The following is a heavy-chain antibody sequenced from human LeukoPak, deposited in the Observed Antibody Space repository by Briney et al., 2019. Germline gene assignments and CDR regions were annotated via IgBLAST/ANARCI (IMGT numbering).Heavy chain of an antibody. CDR2: INSDGSST. V-gene: IGHV3-74*03. Sequence: PGGSLRLSCAASGFTFSSYYMHWVRQVPGKGLVWVSRINSDGSSTTYADSVKGRFTISRDNAKNTLYLQVNSLRAEDTAVYYCARVVGSGSYYTLGYWGQGTLVTVSS. CDR1: GFTFSSYY. D-gene: IGHD1-26*01. J-gene: IGHJ4*02. CDR3: ARVVGSGSYYTLGY.